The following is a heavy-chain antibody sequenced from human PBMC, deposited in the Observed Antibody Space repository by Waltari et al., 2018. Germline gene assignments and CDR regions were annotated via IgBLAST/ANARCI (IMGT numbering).Heavy chain of an antibody. D-gene: IGHD2-2*01. J-gene: IGHJ5*02. V-gene: IGHV4-39*07. CDR1: GGSISSSSYY. CDR2: IYYSGST. CDR3: ARHRSCSSTSCSEYNWFDP. Sequence: QLQLQESGPGLVKPSETLSLTCTVSGGSISSSSYYWGWIRQPPGKGLEWIGSIYYSGSTYYNPYLKSRVTISVDTSKNQFSLKLSSVTAADTAVYYCARHRSCSSTSCSEYNWFDPWGQGTLVTVSS.